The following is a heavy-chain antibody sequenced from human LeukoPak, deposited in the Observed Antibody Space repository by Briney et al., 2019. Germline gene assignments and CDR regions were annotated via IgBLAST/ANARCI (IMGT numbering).Heavy chain of an antibody. Sequence: GGSPRLSCAASGFTFSNYWMHWVRQAPGKRLVWVSRINSDGSSPSHADSVKGRFTISRDNVKNTLYLQMNSLRAEDAAVYYCARDRGWGDYLFDYWGQGTLVTVSS. CDR2: INSDGSSP. CDR3: ARDRGWGDYLFDY. V-gene: IGHV3-74*01. D-gene: IGHD4-17*01. CDR1: GFTFSNYW. J-gene: IGHJ4*02.